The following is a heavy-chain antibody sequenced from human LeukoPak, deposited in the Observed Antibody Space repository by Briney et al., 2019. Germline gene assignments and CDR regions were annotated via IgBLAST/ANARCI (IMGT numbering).Heavy chain of an antibody. CDR2: LNSDGSST. J-gene: IGHJ4*02. D-gene: IGHD1-7*01. CDR1: GFTFSSYW. Sequence: GGSLRLSCAASGFTFSSYWMHWVRQAAGKGLVWVSRLNSDGSSTSYADSVKGRFTISRDNAETTLHLQMNNLSAEETAVYYCARASNRNSINFDYWGQGALVTVSS. V-gene: IGHV3-74*01. CDR3: ARASNRNSINFDY.